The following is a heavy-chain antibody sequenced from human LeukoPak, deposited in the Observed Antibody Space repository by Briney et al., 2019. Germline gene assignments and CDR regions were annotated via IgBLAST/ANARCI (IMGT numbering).Heavy chain of an antibody. D-gene: IGHD5-12*01. CDR3: ASHSGGYAN. J-gene: IGHJ4*02. CDR1: GGSISSGDFS. CDR2: IYDSGST. V-gene: IGHV4-30-4*07. Sequence: SETLSLTCAVSGGSISSGDFSWSWIRQPPGKGLEWIGYIYDSGSTYYNPSLKSRVTISVDTSKNQFSLKVNSVTAADTAVYYCASHSGGYANWGQGTLVTVSS.